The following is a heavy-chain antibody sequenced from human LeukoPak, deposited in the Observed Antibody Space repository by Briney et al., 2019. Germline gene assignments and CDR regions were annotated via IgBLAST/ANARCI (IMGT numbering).Heavy chain of an antibody. CDR2: IKSDGSST. J-gene: IGHJ3*02. CDR3: TRLLVVGNRAFDI. CDR1: GFTFSNYW. V-gene: IGHV3-74*01. D-gene: IGHD2-15*01. Sequence: GGSLRLSCAASGFTFSNYWMHWVRQAPGKGLVWVSRIKSDGSSTNYADSVKGRFTISRDNAKNTLYLQMNSLRAEDTAMYYCTRLLVVGNRAFDIWGQGTMATVSS.